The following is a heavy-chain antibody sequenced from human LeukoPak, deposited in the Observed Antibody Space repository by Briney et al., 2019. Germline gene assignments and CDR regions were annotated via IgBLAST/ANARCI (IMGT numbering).Heavy chain of an antibody. D-gene: IGHD5/OR15-5a*01. V-gene: IGHV5-51*01. J-gene: IGHJ6*02. CDR2: IYPSDSET. Sequence: GESLKISCKASRYTFSTYWIAWVRQMPGKSLEWMGIIYPSDSETRYSPSFQGQVTISVDKSITTAYLQWRSLKASDTAMYYCARRRAATTIYHYSMDFWGHGTTVIVSS. CDR1: RYTFSTYW. CDR3: ARRRAATTIYHYSMDF.